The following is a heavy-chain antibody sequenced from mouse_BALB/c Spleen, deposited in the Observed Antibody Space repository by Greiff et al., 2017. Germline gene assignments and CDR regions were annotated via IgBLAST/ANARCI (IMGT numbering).Heavy chain of an antibody. J-gene: IGHJ3*01. CDR1: GFTFSSYT. D-gene: IGHD2-3*01. CDR3: TRDPYDGYLFAY. Sequence: DVMLVESGGGLVKPGGSLKLSCAASGFTFSSYTMSWVRQTPEKRLEWVATISSGGSYTYYPDSVKGRFTISRDNAKNTLYLQMSSLKSEDTAMYYCTRDPYDGYLFAYWGQGTLVTVSA. CDR2: ISSGGSYT. V-gene: IGHV5-6-4*01.